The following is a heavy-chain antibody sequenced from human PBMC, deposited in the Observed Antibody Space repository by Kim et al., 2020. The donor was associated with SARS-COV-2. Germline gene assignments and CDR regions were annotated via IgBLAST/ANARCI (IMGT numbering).Heavy chain of an antibody. CDR2: ISGSGGST. V-gene: IGHV3-23*01. CDR1: GFTFSSYA. CDR3: AKDRSREARITMIVVVINPSGMDV. Sequence: GGSLRLSCAVSGFTFSSYAMSWVRQAPGKGLEWVSAISGSGGSTYYADSVKGRFTISRDNSKNTLYLQMNSLRAEDTAVYYCAKDRSREARITMIVVVINPSGMDVWGQGTTVTVSS. D-gene: IGHD3-22*01. J-gene: IGHJ6*02.